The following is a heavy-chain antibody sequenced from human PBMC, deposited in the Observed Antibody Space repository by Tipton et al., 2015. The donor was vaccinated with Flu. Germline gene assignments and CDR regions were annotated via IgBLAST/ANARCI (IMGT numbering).Heavy chain of an antibody. D-gene: IGHD1-14*01. CDR1: GFTFSYYE. CDR2: ISSSTKRK. V-gene: IGHV3-48*03. CDR3: ARDHPEYVDNPQWYFNL. J-gene: IGHJ2*01. Sequence: SLRLSCTASGFTFSYYEMNWVRQAPGKGLEWVSYISSSTKRKYYADSVKGRFTISRDNAKNSLYLQMDSLRAEDTAVYYCARDHPEYVDNPQWYFNLWGRGTLVAVSS.